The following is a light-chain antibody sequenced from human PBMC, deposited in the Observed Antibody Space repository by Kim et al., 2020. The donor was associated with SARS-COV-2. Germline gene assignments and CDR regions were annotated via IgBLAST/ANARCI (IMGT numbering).Light chain of an antibody. CDR3: QVWDINTDQGV. Sequence: APGKTATITCGGDTIGSKSVHWYQQKPGQAPVVIMYYDSDRPSGIPERFSGSNSGNTATLTISRVEAGDEADYFCQVWDINTDQGVFGGGTQLTVL. J-gene: IGLJ3*02. CDR2: YDS. V-gene: IGLV3-21*04. CDR1: TIGSKS.